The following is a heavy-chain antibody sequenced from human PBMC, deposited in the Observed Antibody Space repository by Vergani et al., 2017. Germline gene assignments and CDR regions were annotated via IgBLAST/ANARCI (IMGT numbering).Heavy chain of an antibody. J-gene: IGHJ4*02. D-gene: IGHD6-6*01. CDR3: AGQLQSSSDLGY. CDR1: GYIFTSYW. Sequence: EVQLVPSGAEVKKPRESLQISCTGSGYIFTSYWIGWVRQLPGKGLEWRGIIYPGDSATRYSPSFQCQVTISADKSISTAYLQWSSLKASDTAMYYCAGQLQSSSDLGYWGQGTLVTVSS. CDR2: IYPGDSAT. V-gene: IGHV5-51*01.